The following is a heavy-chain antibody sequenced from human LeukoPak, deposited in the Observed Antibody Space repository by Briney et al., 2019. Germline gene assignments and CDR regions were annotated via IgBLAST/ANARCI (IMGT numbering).Heavy chain of an antibody. J-gene: IGHJ4*02. CDR1: GFTFSSYG. V-gene: IGHV3-30*18. D-gene: IGHD7-27*01. CDR2: ISYDGSNK. Sequence: GGSLSLSCAVSGFTFSSYGMHWVRQAPGTGLKWVAVISYDGSNKYYADSVKGRFTISRDNSKNTLYLQMNSLRAEDTAVYYCAKDAVMTGDSHFDYWGQGTLVTVSS. CDR3: AKDAVMTGDSHFDY.